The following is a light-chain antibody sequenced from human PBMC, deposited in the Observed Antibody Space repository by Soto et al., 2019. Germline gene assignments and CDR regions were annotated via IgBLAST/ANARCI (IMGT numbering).Light chain of an antibody. V-gene: IGLV2-14*01. CDR2: DVS. CDR3: SSYTSSSIYV. CDR1: SSDVGGYNY. J-gene: IGLJ1*01. Sequence: QSVLTQPASVSGSPGQSITISCTGTSSDVGGYNYVSWYQQHPGKAPKLMIYDVSNRPSGVSNRFSGSKSGNTASLTISGLQAEGEADYYCSSYTSSSIYVFGTGTKLTVL.